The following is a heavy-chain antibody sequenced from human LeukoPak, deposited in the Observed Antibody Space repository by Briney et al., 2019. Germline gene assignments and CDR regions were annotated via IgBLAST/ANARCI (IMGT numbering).Heavy chain of an antibody. CDR2: IYTSGST. CDR1: GGSISSGSYY. V-gene: IGHV4-61*02. J-gene: IGHJ6*03. D-gene: IGHD6-19*01. CDR3: ARARRSGGMDV. Sequence: SETLSLTCTVSGGSISSGSYYWSWIRQPAGKGLEWIGRIYTSGSTNYNPSLKSRVTISVDTSKNQFSLKLSSVTAADTAVYYCARARRSGGMDVWGKGTTVTVSS.